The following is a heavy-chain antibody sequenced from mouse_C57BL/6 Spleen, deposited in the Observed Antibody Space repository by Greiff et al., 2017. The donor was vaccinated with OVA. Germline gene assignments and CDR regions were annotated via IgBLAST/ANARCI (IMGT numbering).Heavy chain of an antibody. J-gene: IGHJ3*01. CDR2: IHPNSGST. D-gene: IGHD1-1*01. CDR3: ARDGSSAFAY. V-gene: IGHV1-64*01. CDR1: GYTFTSYW. Sequence: QVQLQQPGAELVKPGASVKLSCKASGYTFTSYWMHWVKQRPGQGLEWIGMIHPNSGSTNYNEKFKSKATLTVDKSSSTAYLELSSLTSEDSAVYYCARDGSSAFAYWGQGTLVTVSA.